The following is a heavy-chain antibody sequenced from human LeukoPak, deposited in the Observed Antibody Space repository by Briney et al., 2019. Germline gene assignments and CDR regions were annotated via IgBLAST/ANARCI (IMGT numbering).Heavy chain of an antibody. D-gene: IGHD6-19*01. V-gene: IGHV4-59*08. CDR2: IYYSGST. J-gene: IGHJ3*02. Sequence: SETLSLTCAVYGGSFSGYYWSWIRQPPGKGLEWIGYIYYSGSTNYNPSLKSRVTISVDTSKNQFSLKLSSVTAADTAVYYCARSLSVAGTRDAFDIWGQGTMVTVSS. CDR1: GGSFSGYY. CDR3: ARSLSVAGTRDAFDI.